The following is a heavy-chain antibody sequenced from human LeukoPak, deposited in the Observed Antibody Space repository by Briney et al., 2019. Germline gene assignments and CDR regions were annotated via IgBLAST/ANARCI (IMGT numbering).Heavy chain of an antibody. Sequence: ASVKVSCKASGYTFTGYYMHWVRQAPGQGLEWMGWINPNSDGTNYAQKFQGRVTMTRDTSISTAYMELSRLRSDDTAVYYCARDRLLWFGEPFNYYYYYYMDVWGKGTTVAISS. J-gene: IGHJ6*03. CDR2: INPNSDGT. D-gene: IGHD3-10*01. V-gene: IGHV1-2*02. CDR1: GYTFTGYY. CDR3: ARDRLLWFGEPFNYYYYYYMDV.